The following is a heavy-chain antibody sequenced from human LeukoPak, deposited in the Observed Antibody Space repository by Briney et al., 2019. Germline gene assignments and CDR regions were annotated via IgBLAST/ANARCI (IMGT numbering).Heavy chain of an antibody. CDR1: GFTFSGYG. Sequence: PGGSLRLSCVASGFTFSGYGMHWVRQAPGKGLEWVTFIRNDGSTKYYADSVTGRFTISRDNSKNTLYLQMNSLRAEDTAVYYCADPRGDIKNGFFDYWGQGARVPVSS. J-gene: IGHJ4*02. CDR2: IRNDGSTK. CDR3: ADPRGDIKNGFFDY. V-gene: IGHV3-30*02. D-gene: IGHD5-12*01.